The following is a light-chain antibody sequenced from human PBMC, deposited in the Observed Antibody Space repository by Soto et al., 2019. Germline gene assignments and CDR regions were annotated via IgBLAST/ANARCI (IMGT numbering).Light chain of an antibody. CDR3: QHLHS. Sequence: EIVLTQSPGTLSLSPGERATLSCRASQSVSSSYLAWYQQKPGQAPRLLIYGASSRATGSPLRFSGSGSGTDFSLTISRLEPEDCTMYYCQHLHSFAQGTNMEIK. J-gene: IGKJ2*01. CDR2: GAS. CDR1: QSVSSSY. V-gene: IGKV3-20*01.